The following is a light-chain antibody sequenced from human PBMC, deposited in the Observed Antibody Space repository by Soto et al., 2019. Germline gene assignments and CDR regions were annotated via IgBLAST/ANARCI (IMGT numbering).Light chain of an antibody. J-gene: IGLJ1*01. Sequence: QSALTQPASVSGSPGQSITISCTGNSSEVGGYNFVSWYQQHPGQAPKLMIHDVTTRPSGVSIRFSVSKSVTMASLTVSWLQPEDEADYYCCSYASSTSYVFGTGTKVTVL. V-gene: IGLV2-14*01. CDR1: SSEVGGYNF. CDR2: DVT. CDR3: CSYASSTSYV.